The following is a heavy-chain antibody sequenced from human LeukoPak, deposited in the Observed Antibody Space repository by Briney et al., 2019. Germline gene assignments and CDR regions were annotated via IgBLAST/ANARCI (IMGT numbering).Heavy chain of an antibody. D-gene: IGHD5-18*01. CDR3: ARDNFAYSCDL. CDR2: INPNSGDT. Sequence: ASVKVSCKASGYTFTGYFMHCVRQAPGQGLEWMGWINPNSGDTRHAQNFQGRVTLTRDTSISTAYMELSSLRSDDTAVYYCARDNFAYSCDLWGQGTLVTVSS. CDR1: GYTFTGYF. V-gene: IGHV1-2*02. J-gene: IGHJ4*02.